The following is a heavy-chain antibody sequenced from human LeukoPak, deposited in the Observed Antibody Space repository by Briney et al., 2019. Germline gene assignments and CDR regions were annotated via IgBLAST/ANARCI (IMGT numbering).Heavy chain of an antibody. CDR1: GGTFSSYA. D-gene: IGHD6-13*01. CDR3: TRAPGGRSSWYYFDY. V-gene: IGHV1-69*13. Sequence: SVKVSCKASGGTFSSYAISWVRQAPGQGLEWMGGIIPIFGTANYAQKFQGRVTITADESTSTAYMELSSLRSEDTAVYYCTRAPGGRSSWYYFDYWGQGTLVTVSS. J-gene: IGHJ4*02. CDR2: IIPIFGTA.